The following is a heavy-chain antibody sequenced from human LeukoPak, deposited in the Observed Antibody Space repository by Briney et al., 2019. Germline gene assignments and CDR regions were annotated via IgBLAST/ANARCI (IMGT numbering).Heavy chain of an antibody. CDR3: ARDRGTIFGVVTINWFDP. J-gene: IGHJ5*02. V-gene: IGHV1-69*13. CDR1: GYTFTGYY. D-gene: IGHD3-3*01. Sequence: GASVKVSCKASGYTFTGYYMHWVRQAPRQGLEWMGGIIPIFGTANYAQKFQGRVTITADESTSTAYMELSSLRSEDTAVYYRARDRGTIFGVVTINWFDPWGQGTLVTVSS. CDR2: IIPIFGTA.